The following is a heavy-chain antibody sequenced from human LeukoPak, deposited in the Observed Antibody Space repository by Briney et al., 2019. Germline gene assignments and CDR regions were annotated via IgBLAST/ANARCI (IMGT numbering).Heavy chain of an antibody. CDR2: IYSSGST. J-gene: IGHJ4*02. CDR3: VKSGGYGLIDY. Sequence: KSSETLSLTCTVSGGSISSSSYYWGWIRQPPGKGMEWIGNIYSSGSTYYNASLQSRVTISIDTSKNQFSLRLSSVTAADTAMYYCVKSGGYGLIDYWGQGTRVTVSS. CDR1: GGSISSSSYY. D-gene: IGHD1-26*01. V-gene: IGHV4-39*01.